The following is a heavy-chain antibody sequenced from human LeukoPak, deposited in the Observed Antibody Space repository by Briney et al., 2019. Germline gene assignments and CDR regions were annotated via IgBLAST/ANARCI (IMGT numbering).Heavy chain of an antibody. D-gene: IGHD6-13*01. CDR1: GFTFSSYA. V-gene: IGHV3-30-3*01. J-gene: IGHJ4*02. Sequence: QSGGSLRLSCAASGFTFSSYAMHWVRQAPGKGLEWVAVISYDGSNKYYADSVKGRFTISRDNSKNTLYLQMNSLRAEDTAVYYCARDWARGSSWQGRGYWGQGTLVTVSS. CDR2: ISYDGSNK. CDR3: ARDWARGSSWQGRGY.